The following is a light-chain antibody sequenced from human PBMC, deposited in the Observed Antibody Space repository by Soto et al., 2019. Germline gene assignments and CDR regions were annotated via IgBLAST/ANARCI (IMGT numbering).Light chain of an antibody. J-gene: IGLJ2*01. Sequence: SYELTQPPSVSVAPGKTARITCGGNNIGSKSVHWYQQKPGQAPVLVIYYDSDRPSGIPERFSGSNSGNTATLTISRVEAGDEADYYCQVWDSSSDHRVFGGGTKAHRP. CDR2: YDS. V-gene: IGLV3-21*04. CDR1: NIGSKS. CDR3: QVWDSSSDHRV.